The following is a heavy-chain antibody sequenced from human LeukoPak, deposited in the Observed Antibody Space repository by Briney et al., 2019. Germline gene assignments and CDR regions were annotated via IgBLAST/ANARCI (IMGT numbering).Heavy chain of an antibody. CDR1: AFTFSRDD. CDR3: AREDSSMVLSLDY. CDR2: ISGNGAGT. D-gene: IGHD5-18*01. Sequence: GGSLRLSCAASAFTFSRDDMAWVRQPPGKRPEWISSISGNGAGTHYIDSVRGRFIVSRDNSKNTVYLQMNSLRAEDTAIYYCAREDSSMVLSLDYWGQGTLVTVSS. J-gene: IGHJ4*02. V-gene: IGHV3-23*01.